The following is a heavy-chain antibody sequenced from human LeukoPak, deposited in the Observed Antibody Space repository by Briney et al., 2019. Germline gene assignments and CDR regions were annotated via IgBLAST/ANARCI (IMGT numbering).Heavy chain of an antibody. CDR2: IWSDGNNR. J-gene: IGHJ6*03. D-gene: IGHD2-8*02. Sequence: GGSLRLSCAASGFTFRNYGMHWVRQATGKGLEWVSFIWSDGNNRFYADSVKGRFTISRDNSKNMLYLQMDTLRAEDTALYYCAKDPGASVSGFYIDVWGKGTTVIVSS. V-gene: IGHV3-30*02. CDR1: GFTFRNYG. CDR3: AKDPGASVSGFYIDV.